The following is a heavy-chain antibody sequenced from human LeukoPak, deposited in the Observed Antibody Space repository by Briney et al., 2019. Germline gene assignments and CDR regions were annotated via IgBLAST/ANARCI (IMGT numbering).Heavy chain of an antibody. D-gene: IGHD3-10*01. V-gene: IGHV1-2*02. J-gene: IGHJ4*02. CDR1: GYTFTGYY. CDR3: ARDIYYYGSGSPVYFDF. Sequence: ASVKVSRKASGYTFTGYYMHWVRQAPGQGLEWMGWINPNSGGTNYAQKFQGRVTMTRDTSISTAYMELSRLRSDDTAVYYCARDIYYYGSGSPVYFDFWGQGTLVTVSS. CDR2: INPNSGGT.